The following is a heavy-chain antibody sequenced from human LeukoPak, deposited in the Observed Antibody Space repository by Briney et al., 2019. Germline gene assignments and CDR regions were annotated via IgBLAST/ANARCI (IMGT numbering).Heavy chain of an antibody. V-gene: IGHV1-18*01. D-gene: IGHD3-10*01. CDR2: ISAYNGNT. Sequence: RASVKVSCKASGYTFTSYGISWVRQAPGQGLEWMGWISAYNGNTNYAQKLQGRVTMTTDTSTSTAYMELRSLRSDDTAVYYCARVSYYGSGNGYYYYYYYMDVWGKGTTVTISS. J-gene: IGHJ6*03. CDR1: GYTFTSYG. CDR3: ARVSYYGSGNGYYYYYYYMDV.